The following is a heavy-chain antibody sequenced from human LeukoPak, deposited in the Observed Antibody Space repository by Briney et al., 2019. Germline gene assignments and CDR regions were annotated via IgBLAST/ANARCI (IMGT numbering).Heavy chain of an antibody. CDR2: IYYSGNT. CDR1: SGSFGSYY. CDR3: ARDLNRYWFDP. V-gene: IGHV4-59*12. J-gene: IGHJ5*02. D-gene: IGHD2/OR15-2a*01. Sequence: SETLSLTCTVSSGSFGSYYWSWIRQPPGKGLEWIGYIYYSGNTNYDPSLKSRVTISVDTSKNQFSLKLSSVTAADTAVYYCARDLNRYWFDPWGQGTLVTVSS.